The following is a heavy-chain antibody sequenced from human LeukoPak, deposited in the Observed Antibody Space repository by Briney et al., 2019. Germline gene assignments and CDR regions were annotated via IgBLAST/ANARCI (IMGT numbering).Heavy chain of an antibody. J-gene: IGHJ6*02. CDR2: IYYSGST. CDR1: GGSISSGSYY. CDR3: ASDRPSSSGITIFGVVNHYYGMDV. Sequence: SETLSLTCTVSGGSISSGSYYWGWIRQPPGKGLEWIGSIYYSGSTYYNPSLKSRVTMSVDTSKNQFSLKLSSVTAADTAVYYCASDRPSSSGITIFGVVNHYYGMDVWGQGTTVTVSS. V-gene: IGHV4-39*01. D-gene: IGHD3-3*01.